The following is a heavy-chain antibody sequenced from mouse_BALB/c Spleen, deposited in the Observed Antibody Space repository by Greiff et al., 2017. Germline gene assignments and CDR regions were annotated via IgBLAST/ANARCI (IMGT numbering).Heavy chain of an antibody. Sequence: QVQLQQPGAELVKPGASVKLSCKASGYTFTSYWMHWVKQRPGQVLEWIGEINPSNGRTNYNEKFKSKATLTVDKSSSTAYMQLSSLTSEDSAVYYCARGDMYDDGFDYWGQGTSLTVSS. V-gene: IGHV1S81*02. D-gene: IGHD2-14*01. CDR3: ARGDMYDDGFDY. J-gene: IGHJ2*02. CDR1: GYTFTSYW. CDR2: INPSNGRT.